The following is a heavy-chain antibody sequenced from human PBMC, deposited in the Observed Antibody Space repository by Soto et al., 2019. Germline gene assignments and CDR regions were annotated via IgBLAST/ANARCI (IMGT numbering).Heavy chain of an antibody. CDR1: GGSFSGYY. V-gene: IGHV4-34*01. J-gene: IGHJ5*02. D-gene: IGHD6-13*01. CDR2: INHSGST. CDR3: ATGSGKTAALSLSWFDP. Sequence: SETLSLTCAVYGGSFSGYYWSWIRQPPGKGLEWIGEINHSGSTNYNPSLKSRVTISVDTSKNQFSLKLSSVTAADTAVYYCATGSGKTAALSLSWFDPWGQGTLVTVSS.